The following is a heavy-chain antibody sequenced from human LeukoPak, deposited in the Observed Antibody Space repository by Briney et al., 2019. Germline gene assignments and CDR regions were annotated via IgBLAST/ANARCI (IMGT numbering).Heavy chain of an antibody. D-gene: IGHD4-23*01. J-gene: IGHJ4*02. CDR1: GVPFRCYA. CDR2: ISGRGSST. Sequence: GGSLRLSCAVCGVPFRCYAVREARQAPGKGLEWVSGISGRGSSTYYAESVKGRFTISRDNSKNTLNLQMNSLRAEATAACYLAEAAPTVCPGVNYLAYYDYWGQGTLVTVSS. CDR3: AEAAPTVCPGVNYLAYYDY. V-gene: IGHV3-23*01.